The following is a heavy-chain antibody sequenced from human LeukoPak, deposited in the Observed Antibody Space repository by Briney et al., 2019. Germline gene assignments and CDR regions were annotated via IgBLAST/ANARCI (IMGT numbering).Heavy chain of an antibody. CDR1: GFTFSSCA. J-gene: IGHJ4*02. CDR2: LSGSGGST. CDR3: AKDYAGGPGTTYFDY. Sequence: PGGSLRLSCAASGFTFSSCAMSWVRQAPGKGLEWVSVLSGSGGSTHYANSVKGRFTISRDDSKNTLYLQMNSLRAEDTAVYYCAKDYAGGPGTTYFDYWGQGTLVTVSS. D-gene: IGHD4-23*01. V-gene: IGHV3-23*01.